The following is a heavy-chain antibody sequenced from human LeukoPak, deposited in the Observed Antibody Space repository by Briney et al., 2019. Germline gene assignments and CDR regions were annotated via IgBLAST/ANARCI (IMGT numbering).Heavy chain of an antibody. D-gene: IGHD6-13*01. Sequence: GGSLRLSCAASGFTFSSYSMNWVRQAPGKGLDWVSYISSSSSTIYYADSVKGRFTISRDNAKNSLYLQMNSLRAEDTAVYYCASSSPTDAFDIWGQGTMVTVSS. J-gene: IGHJ3*02. V-gene: IGHV3-48*01. CDR2: ISSSSSTI. CDR3: ASSSPTDAFDI. CDR1: GFTFSSYS.